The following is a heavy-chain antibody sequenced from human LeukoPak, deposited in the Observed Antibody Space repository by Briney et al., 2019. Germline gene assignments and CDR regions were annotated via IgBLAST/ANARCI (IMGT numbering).Heavy chain of an antibody. D-gene: IGHD3-10*01. V-gene: IGHV3-23*01. CDR3: ARSGGADLYYYFYMDV. J-gene: IGHJ6*03. CDR2: VSDSGVTT. Sequence: GGSLRLSCAASGFSFGNYAMSWVRQVPGKGLECVSAVSDSGVTTYSADSVKGRFTISRDNSKDTLYLQMNSLRAEDTAVYYCARSGGADLYYYFYMDVWGKGITVTVSS. CDR1: GFSFGNYA.